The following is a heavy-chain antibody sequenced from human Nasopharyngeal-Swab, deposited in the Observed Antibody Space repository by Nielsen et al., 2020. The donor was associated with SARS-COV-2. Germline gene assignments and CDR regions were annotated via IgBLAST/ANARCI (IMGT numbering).Heavy chain of an antibody. D-gene: IGHD6-19*01. V-gene: IGHV3-21*05. Sequence: GESPKISCAASGFTFSSYAMSWVRQAPGKGLEWVSYISSSSSYTYYADSVKGRFTISRDNAKNSLYPKMNSLRAEDTVVYYCAGNIRISGWDCDYWGQGTLVTVSS. J-gene: IGHJ4*02. CDR1: GFTFSSYA. CDR3: AGNIRISGWDCDY. CDR2: ISSSSSYT.